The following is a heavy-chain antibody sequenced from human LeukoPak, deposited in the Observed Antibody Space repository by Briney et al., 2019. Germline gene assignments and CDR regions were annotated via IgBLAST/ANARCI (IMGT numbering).Heavy chain of an antibody. CDR3: TRDSYTNTWHEEGRDY. J-gene: IGHJ4*02. CDR2: IMEDGSEK. Sequence: GGSLRLSCAASGFTFSSYWMTWVRQAPGKGLEWVANIMEDGSEKHYVDSVEGRFTISRDNAKNSLFLQMNSLRVEDTAVYYCTRDSYTNTWHEEGRDYWGQGTLVTVSS. V-gene: IGHV3-7*01. CDR1: GFTFSSYW. D-gene: IGHD6-13*01.